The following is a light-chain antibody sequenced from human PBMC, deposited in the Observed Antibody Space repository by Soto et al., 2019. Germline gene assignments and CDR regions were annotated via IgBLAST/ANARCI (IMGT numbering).Light chain of an antibody. V-gene: IGKV4-1*01. CDR1: QSVLYSSNNKNY. CDR3: QQYYYTPPYT. J-gene: IGKJ2*01. CDR2: WAS. Sequence: DIVMTQSPDSLAVSLGERATINCKSSQSVLYSSNNKNYLAWYQQKPGQPPKLLIYWASTRESGVPDRFSGSGSGTDFPLTISSLQAEDGAVYYCQQYYYTPPYTFGQGTKLEIK.